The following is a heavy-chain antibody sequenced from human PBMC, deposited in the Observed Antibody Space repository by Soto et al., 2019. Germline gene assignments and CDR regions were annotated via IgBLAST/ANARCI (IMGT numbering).Heavy chain of an antibody. V-gene: IGHV3-23*01. CDR2: ISGSGVIK. D-gene: IGHD6-13*01. J-gene: IGHJ6*02. Sequence: GGSLRLSCAASGFTFSSYALSWVRQGPGKGLEGVSVISGSGVIKYYANSVKGRFSISRDNSKDTLYLQLNSLRAEHTALYYCAKDYAFSSRSYYNYGVDVWGQGTTVTVSS. CDR1: GFTFSSYA. CDR3: AKDYAFSSRSYYNYGVDV.